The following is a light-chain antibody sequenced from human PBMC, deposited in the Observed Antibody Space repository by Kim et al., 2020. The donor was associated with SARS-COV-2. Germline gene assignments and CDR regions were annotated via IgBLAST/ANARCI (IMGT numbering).Light chain of an antibody. Sequence: VAPGKPARIACSGEALPEQQASLYQQKSGQAPCLVIYKDSERPSGIPERFSGSSSGTTVTLTISGVQAEDDADYYCQSADSSGTYVFGSGTKVTVL. J-gene: IGLJ1*01. CDR1: ALPEQQ. CDR2: KDS. CDR3: QSADSSGTYV. V-gene: IGLV3-25*03.